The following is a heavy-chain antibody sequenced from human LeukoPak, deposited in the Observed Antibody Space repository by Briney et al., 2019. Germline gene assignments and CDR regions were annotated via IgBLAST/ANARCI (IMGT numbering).Heavy chain of an antibody. D-gene: IGHD1-26*01. CDR3: ARDSRGSYYFDY. V-gene: IGHV4-31*03. CDR1: GGSISSGGYY. Sequence: AQTLSLTCTVSGGSISSGGYYWSWIRQHPGTGLECIGYIYYSGSTYYNPSLKSRVTISVDTSKNQFSLKLSSVAAADTAVYYCARDSRGSYYFDYWGQGTLVTVSS. J-gene: IGHJ4*02. CDR2: IYYSGST.